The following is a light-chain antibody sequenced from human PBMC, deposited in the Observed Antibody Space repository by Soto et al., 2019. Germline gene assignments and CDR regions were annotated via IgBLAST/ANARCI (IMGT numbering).Light chain of an antibody. V-gene: IGKV1-39*01. CDR1: QTITNY. J-gene: IGKJ1*01. Sequence: DLQMTQSPSSLSASVGDRVTITCRASQTITNYFNWYQQKPGKAPKLLIYAASTLLSGVPSRFTGGGSGTDFTLTIDSLQPEDFATYFCQQSYSSPWTFGRGTKVEI. CDR2: AAS. CDR3: QQSYSSPWT.